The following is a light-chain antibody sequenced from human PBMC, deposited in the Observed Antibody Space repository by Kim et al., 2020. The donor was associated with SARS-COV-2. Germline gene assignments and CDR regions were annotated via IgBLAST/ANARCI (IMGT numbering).Light chain of an antibody. J-gene: IGKJ1*01. CDR3: QQYDSSPWT. V-gene: IGKV3-20*01. CDR2: GAS. Sequence: DIVLTQSPGTLSLSPGERATLSCRASQSVSSNYLAWYQQKPGQAPRLLIYGASSRATGIPDRFSGSESGTDFTLTISRLEPEDFAVYYCQQYDSSPWTFGQGTKVDIK. CDR1: QSVSSNY.